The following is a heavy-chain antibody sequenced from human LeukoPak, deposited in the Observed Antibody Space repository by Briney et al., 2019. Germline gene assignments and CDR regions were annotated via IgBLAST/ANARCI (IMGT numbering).Heavy chain of an antibody. CDR1: GFTFDDYA. V-gene: IGHV3-9*01. D-gene: IGHD4-17*01. J-gene: IGHJ6*02. Sequence: PGGSLRLSCAASGFTFDDYAMHWVRQAPGKGLEWVSGISWNSGSIGYADSVKGRFTISRDNAKNSLYLQMNSLRAEDTAVYYCAKAPGDYELNYYYGMDVWGQGTTVTVSS. CDR3: AKAPGDYELNYYYGMDV. CDR2: ISWNSGSI.